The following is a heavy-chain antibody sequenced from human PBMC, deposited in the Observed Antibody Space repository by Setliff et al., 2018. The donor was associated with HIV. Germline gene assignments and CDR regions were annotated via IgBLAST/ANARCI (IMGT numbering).Heavy chain of an antibody. Sequence: SETPSLTCTVSGGSVSDTSYYWGWIRQPPGKGLEWLANVYYSGGTYYNPSLNSRVTISVDTSRNQFSLKLTSVTAADTALYFCARLGDSGYDFRGYFDYWGQGKLVTAPQ. D-gene: IGHD5-12*01. CDR3: ARLGDSGYDFRGYFDY. J-gene: IGHJ4*02. V-gene: IGHV4-39*01. CDR2: VYYSGGT. CDR1: GGSVSDTSYY.